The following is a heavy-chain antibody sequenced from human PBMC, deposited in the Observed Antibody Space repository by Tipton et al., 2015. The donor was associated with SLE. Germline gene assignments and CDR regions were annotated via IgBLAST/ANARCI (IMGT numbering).Heavy chain of an antibody. Sequence: LRLSCTVSGGSISSHYWGWIRQPPGKGLEWIGYIYYSGSTNYNPSLKSRVTISVDTSKNQFSLKLSSVTAADTAVYYCARDGDGGSGSYDAFDIWGQGTMVTVSS. J-gene: IGHJ3*02. CDR3: ARDGDGGSGSYDAFDI. V-gene: IGHV4-59*11. D-gene: IGHD3-10*01. CDR2: IYYSGST. CDR1: GGSISSHY.